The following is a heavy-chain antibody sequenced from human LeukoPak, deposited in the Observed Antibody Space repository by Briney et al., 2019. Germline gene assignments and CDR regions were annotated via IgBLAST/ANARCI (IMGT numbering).Heavy chain of an antibody. CDR3: ASHDYDFWSGYLDAFDI. V-gene: IGHV1-3*01. CDR1: GYTFTSYA. J-gene: IGHJ3*02. CDR2: INAGNGNT. D-gene: IGHD3-3*01. Sequence: GASVNVSCKASGYTFTSYAMHWVRQAPGQRLEWMGWINAGNGNTKYSQKSQGRVTITRDTSASTAYMELSSLRSEDTAVYYCASHDYDFWSGYLDAFDIWGQGTMVTVSS.